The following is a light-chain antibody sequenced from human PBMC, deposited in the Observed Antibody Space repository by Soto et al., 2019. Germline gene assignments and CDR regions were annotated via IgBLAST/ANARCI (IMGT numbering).Light chain of an antibody. CDR3: SSFTSSMTNV. J-gene: IGLJ1*01. CDR2: DVT. V-gene: IGLV2-14*01. Sequence: QSVLTQHASVSGSPGQSITISCTGTSSDVGGYNSVSWYQQHPGKAPKLILYDVTDRPSGVSYRFSGSKSGNMASLTISGLQAADEADYFCSSFTSSMTNVFGSGTKATVL. CDR1: SSDVGGYNS.